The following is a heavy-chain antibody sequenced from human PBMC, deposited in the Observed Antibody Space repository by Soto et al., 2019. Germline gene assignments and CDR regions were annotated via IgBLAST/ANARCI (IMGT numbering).Heavy chain of an antibody. V-gene: IGHV4-31*03. CDR1: GGSISSGGYY. D-gene: IGHD3-10*01. Sequence: QVQLQESGPGLVKPSQTLSLTCTVSGGSISSGGYYWSWIRQHPGKGLEWIGYIYYSGSTYYNPSLKSRXTISVXXXXXXXXXXLSSVTAADTAVYYCARGIRYNWFDPWGQGTLVIVSS. J-gene: IGHJ5*02. CDR2: IYYSGST. CDR3: ARGIRYNWFDP.